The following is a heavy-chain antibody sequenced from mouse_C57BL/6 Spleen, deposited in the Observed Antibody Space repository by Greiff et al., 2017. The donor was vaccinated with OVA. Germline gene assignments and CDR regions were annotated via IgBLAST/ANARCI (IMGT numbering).Heavy chain of an antibody. CDR2: IHPNSGST. J-gene: IGHJ1*03. CDR3: VSKNWYFDV. Sequence: QVQLQQSGAELVKPGASVKLSCKASGYTFTSYWMHWVKQRPGQGLEWIGMIHPNSGSTNYNEKFKSKATLTVDKSSSTAYMQLSSLTSEDSAVYYCVSKNWYFDVWGTGTTVTVSS. V-gene: IGHV1-64*01. CDR1: GYTFTSYW. D-gene: IGHD2-5*01.